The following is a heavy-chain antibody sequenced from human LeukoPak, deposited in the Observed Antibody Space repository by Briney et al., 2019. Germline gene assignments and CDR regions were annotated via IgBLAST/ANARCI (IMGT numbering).Heavy chain of an antibody. CDR2: IYYTGST. V-gene: IGHV4-59*01. CDR3: ARFSAHQLRSGYYYYMDV. Sequence: PSETLSLTCTVSGGSIRSYYWSWVRQPPGKGLECIGHIYYTGSTDYNPSLKSRVTMSLDTSKNQFSLKLSSVTAADTAVYSCARFSAHQLRSGYYYYMDVWGKGTTVTVSS. J-gene: IGHJ6*03. D-gene: IGHD2-2*01. CDR1: GGSIRSYY.